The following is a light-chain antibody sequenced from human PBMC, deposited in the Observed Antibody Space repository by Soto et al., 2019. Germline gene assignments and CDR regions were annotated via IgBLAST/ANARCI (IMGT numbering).Light chain of an antibody. V-gene: IGKV1-9*01. CDR2: AAS. Sequence: DIQLTQSPSFLSASVGDRVTITCRASQGISSYLAWYQQKPGKAPNLLIYAASSLQSGVPSRFSGSGSGTEFILTISSLQPEDSATYYCQQLNSYPPTFGPGTKVDIK. J-gene: IGKJ3*01. CDR3: QQLNSYPPT. CDR1: QGISSY.